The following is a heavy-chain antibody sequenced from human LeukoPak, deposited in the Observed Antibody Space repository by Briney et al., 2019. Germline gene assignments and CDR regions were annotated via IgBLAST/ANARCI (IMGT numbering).Heavy chain of an antibody. J-gene: IGHJ3*01. V-gene: IGHV3-23*01. CDR1: GFTFSTSA. Sequence: GGSLRLSCAASGFTFSTSALSWVRQAPGKGLEWVSGISGTGGSTYYADSVKGRSTISRDNSKNTLYLEMNSLRAEDTAVYYCARMYCSSTSCYTDAFDVWGQGTMVTVSS. D-gene: IGHD2-2*02. CDR2: ISGTGGST. CDR3: ARMYCSSTSCYTDAFDV.